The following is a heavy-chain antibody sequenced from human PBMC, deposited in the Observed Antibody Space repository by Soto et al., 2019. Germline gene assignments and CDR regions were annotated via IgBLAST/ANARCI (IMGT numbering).Heavy chain of an antibody. V-gene: IGHV3-74*01. CDR3: VRTSLVVAAATREDY. Sequence: PGGSLRLSCAASGFTFSRDWMHWVRQAPGKGLVWVSRINSDGSSTSYADSVKGRFTISRDNAKNTLYLQMNSLRAEDTAVYYCVRTSLVVAAATREDYWGQGTLVTVSS. D-gene: IGHD2-15*01. CDR2: INSDGSST. J-gene: IGHJ4*02. CDR1: GFTFSRDW.